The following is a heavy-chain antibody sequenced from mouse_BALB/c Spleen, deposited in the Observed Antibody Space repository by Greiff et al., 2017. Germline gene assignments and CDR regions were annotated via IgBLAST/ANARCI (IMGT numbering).Heavy chain of an antibody. J-gene: IGHJ3*01. D-gene: IGHD2-1*01. V-gene: IGHV3-2*02. CDR2: ISYSGST. CDR1: GYSITSDYA. Sequence: EVMLVESGPGLVKPSQSLSLTCTVTGYSITSDYAWNWIRQFPGNKLEWMGYISYSGSTSYNPSLKSRISITRDTSKNQFFLQLNSVTTEDTATYYCARWDYGNHGSFAYWGQGTLVTVSA. CDR3: ARWDYGNHGSFAY.